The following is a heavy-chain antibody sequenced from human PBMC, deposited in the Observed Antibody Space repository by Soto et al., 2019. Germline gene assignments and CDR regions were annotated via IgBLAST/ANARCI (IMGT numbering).Heavy chain of an antibody. D-gene: IGHD6-13*01. CDR2: MNPNSGNT. CDR3: ARGLLLAAGINWFDP. V-gene: IGHV1-8*01. CDR1: GYTFTSYD. Sequence: CKASGYTFTSYDINWVRQATGQGLEWMGWMNPNSGNTGYAQKFQGRVTMTRNTSISTAYMELSSLRSEDTAVYYCARGLLLAAGINWFDPWGQGTLVTVSS. J-gene: IGHJ5*02.